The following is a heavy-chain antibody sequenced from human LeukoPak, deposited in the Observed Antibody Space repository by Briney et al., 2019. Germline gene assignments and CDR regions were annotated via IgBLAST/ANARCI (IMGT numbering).Heavy chain of an antibody. CDR1: GYTFTSYG. D-gene: IGHD3-22*01. CDR2: ISAYNGNT. J-gene: IGHJ4*02. V-gene: IGHV1-18*01. CDR3: ARERITMIVVIITNVGYFDY. Sequence: ASVKVSCKASGYTFTSYGISWVRQAPGQGLEWMGWISAYNGNTNYAQKLQGRVTMTTDTSTSTAYMELSSLRSEDTAVYYCARERITMIVVIITNVGYFDYWGQGTLVTVSS.